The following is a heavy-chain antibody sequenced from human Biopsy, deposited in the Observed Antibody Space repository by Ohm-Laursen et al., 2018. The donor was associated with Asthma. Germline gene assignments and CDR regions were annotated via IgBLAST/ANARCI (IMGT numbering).Heavy chain of an antibody. CDR1: GFSFSNYG. D-gene: IGHD1-26*01. Sequence: SLRLSCTALGFSFSNYGMHWVRQAPGKGLDWVAVISFDGTNRNYTDSVKGRFTISRDNSRNTLHLEMNSLRAEDTAVYYCAKDVFPGWELRRGPDYWGQGTLVTVSS. V-gene: IGHV3-30*18. CDR3: AKDVFPGWELRRGPDY. J-gene: IGHJ4*02. CDR2: ISFDGTNR.